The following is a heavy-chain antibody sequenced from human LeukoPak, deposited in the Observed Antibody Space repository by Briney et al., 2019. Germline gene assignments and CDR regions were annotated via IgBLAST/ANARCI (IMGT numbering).Heavy chain of an antibody. D-gene: IGHD6-19*01. Sequence: SGGSLRLSCAASGFTFSSYAMSWVRQAPGKGLEWVSAVSGSGGGTYYADSVKGRFTISRDNSKNTLYLQMNSLRAEDTAVYYCAKDAHSSGWYYFDYWGQGTLVTVSS. CDR3: AKDAHSSGWYYFDY. CDR2: VSGSGGGT. J-gene: IGHJ4*02. V-gene: IGHV3-23*01. CDR1: GFTFSSYA.